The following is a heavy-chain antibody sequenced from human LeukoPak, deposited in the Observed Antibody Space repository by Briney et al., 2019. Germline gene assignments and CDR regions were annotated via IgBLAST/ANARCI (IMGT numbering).Heavy chain of an antibody. V-gene: IGHV3-11*06. CDR3: ARDLLPGTAGYCGMDV. Sequence: GGSLRLSCAASGFTFSDYYMSWIRQAPGKGLEWVSYISSSSSYTNYADSVKGRFTISRDNAKNSLYLQMNSLRAEDTAVYYCARDLLPGTAGYCGMDVWGQGTTVTVSS. D-gene: IGHD1-1*01. CDR1: GFTFSDYY. J-gene: IGHJ6*02. CDR2: ISSSSSYT.